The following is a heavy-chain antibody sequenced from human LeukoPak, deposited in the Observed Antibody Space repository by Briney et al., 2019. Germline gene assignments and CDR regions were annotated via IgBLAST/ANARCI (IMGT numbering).Heavy chain of an antibody. CDR2: IYYSGST. J-gene: IGHJ5*02. CDR3: ARHILSIYRSSWYENSLSWFDP. CDR1: GGSISSSSYY. D-gene: IGHD6-13*01. V-gene: IGHV4-39*01. Sequence: SETLSLTCTVSGGSISSSSYYWGWIRQPPGKGLEWIGSIYYSGSTYYNPSLKSRVTISVDTSKNQFSLKLSSVTAADTAVYYCARHILSIYRSSWYENSLSWFDPWGQGTLVTVSS.